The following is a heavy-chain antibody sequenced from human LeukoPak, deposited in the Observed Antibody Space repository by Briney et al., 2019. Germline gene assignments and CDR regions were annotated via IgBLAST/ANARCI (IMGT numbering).Heavy chain of an antibody. V-gene: IGHV4-59*01. D-gene: IGHD6-19*01. CDR1: GGSISSYY. CDR2: IYYSGST. CDR3: ARAEPSGWFDY. Sequence: SETLSLTCTVSGGSISSYYWSWIRQPPGKGLEWIGYIYYSGSTNYNPSLKSRVTISVGTSKNQFSLKLSSVTAADTAVYYRARAEPSGWFDYWGQGTLVTVSS. J-gene: IGHJ4*02.